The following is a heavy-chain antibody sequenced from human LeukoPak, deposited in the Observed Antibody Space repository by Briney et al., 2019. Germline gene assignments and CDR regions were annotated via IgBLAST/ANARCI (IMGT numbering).Heavy chain of an antibody. CDR3: ARDYYDSSGRFDY. CDR2: ISSSGSTI. J-gene: IGHJ4*02. V-gene: IGHV3-48*03. D-gene: IGHD3-22*01. CDR1: GFTFSSYK. Sequence: GGSLRLSCAASGFTFSSYKMNWVRQAPRKGLEWVSYISSSGSTIYYADSVKGRFTISRDNAKNSLYLQMSSLRAEDTAVYYCARDYYDSSGRFDYWGQGTLVTVSS.